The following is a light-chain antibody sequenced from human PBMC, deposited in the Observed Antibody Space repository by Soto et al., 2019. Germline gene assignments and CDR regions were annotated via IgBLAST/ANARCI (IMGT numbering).Light chain of an antibody. CDR1: SSDVGGYNY. Sequence: QCALTQPASVSGSPGQSITISCTGTSSDVGGYNYVSWYQQHPGKAPKLMIYDVSNRPSGVSNRFSGSKSGNTASLTISGLQAEDEADYYCSSYTSSSVVLGGGTKLTVL. CDR3: SSYTSSSVV. CDR2: DVS. V-gene: IGLV2-14*01. J-gene: IGLJ2*01.